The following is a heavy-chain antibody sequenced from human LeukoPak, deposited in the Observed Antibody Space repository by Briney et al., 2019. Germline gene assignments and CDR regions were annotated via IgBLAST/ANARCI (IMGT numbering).Heavy chain of an antibody. J-gene: IGHJ4*02. CDR2: IRYVGANE. Sequence: GGSLRLSCAASGFTVSSYGMHWVRQAPGKGLEWVAFIRYVGANEYYVDSVKGRFTISADNSKNTLYLQMNSLRAEDTAVYYCAKGSGLLWFGELSYPDYWGQGTLVTVSS. V-gene: IGHV3-30*02. D-gene: IGHD3-10*01. CDR1: GFTVSSYG. CDR3: AKGSGLLWFGELSYPDY.